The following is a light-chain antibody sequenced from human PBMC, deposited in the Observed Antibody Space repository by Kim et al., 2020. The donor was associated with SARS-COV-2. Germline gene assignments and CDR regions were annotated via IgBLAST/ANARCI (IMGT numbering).Light chain of an antibody. CDR3: QNYGSSPPIT. CDR2: GAS. Sequence: EIVLTQFPGTLSLSPGDRATLSCRASQSVRSSYLAWYQQKPGLAPSLLIYGASSRATGIPDRFIGSGSGTDFTLTITRLEPEDFAVYYCQNYGSSPPITFGQGTRLEIK. V-gene: IGKV3-20*01. CDR1: QSVRSSY. J-gene: IGKJ5*01.